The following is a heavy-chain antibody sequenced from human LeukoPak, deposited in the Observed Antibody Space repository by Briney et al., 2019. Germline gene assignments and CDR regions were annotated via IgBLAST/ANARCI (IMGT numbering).Heavy chain of an antibody. V-gene: IGHV1-46*01. D-gene: IGHD3-3*01. CDR1: GYTFTSYY. CDR3: ARDGITIFGVVIIATTGYFDY. CDR2: INPSGGST. J-gene: IGHJ4*02. Sequence: ASVKVSCKASGYTFTSYYMHWVRQAPGQGLEWMGIINPSGGSTSYAQKFQGRVTMTRDTSTSTVYMELSSLRSEDTAVYYCARDGITIFGVVIIATTGYFDYWGQGTLVTVSS.